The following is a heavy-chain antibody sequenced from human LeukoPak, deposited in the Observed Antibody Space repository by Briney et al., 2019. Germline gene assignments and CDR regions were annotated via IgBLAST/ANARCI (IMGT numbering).Heavy chain of an antibody. CDR3: ARHCSSTSCSYYYYGMDV. V-gene: IGHV3-66*04. Sequence: GGSLRLSCAASGFTVSSNYMSWVRQAPGKGLEWVSVIYSGGSTYYADSVKRRFTISRDNSKNTLCLQMNSLRAGDTAVYYCARHCSSTSCSYYYYGMDVWGQGTTVTVSS. CDR1: GFTVSSNY. D-gene: IGHD2-2*01. CDR2: IYSGGST. J-gene: IGHJ6*02.